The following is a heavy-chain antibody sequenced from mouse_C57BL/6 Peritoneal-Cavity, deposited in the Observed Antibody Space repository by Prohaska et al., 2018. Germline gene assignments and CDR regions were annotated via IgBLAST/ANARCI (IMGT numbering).Heavy chain of an antibody. CDR2: IYPGSGNT. J-gene: IGHJ1*03. CDR1: GYTFTDYY. D-gene: IGHD1-1*01. V-gene: IGHV1-76*01. CDR3: ARGYYGSSYWYFDV. Sequence: LSCKASGYTFTDYYINWVKQRPGQGLEWIARIYPGSGNTYYNEKFKGKATLTAEKTSSTAYMQLSSMTSEDSAVYFCARGYYGSSYWYFDVWGTGTTVTVSS.